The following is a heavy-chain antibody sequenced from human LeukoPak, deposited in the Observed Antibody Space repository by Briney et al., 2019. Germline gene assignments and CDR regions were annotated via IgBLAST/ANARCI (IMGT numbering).Heavy chain of an antibody. Sequence: TSETLSLTCTVSGGSISSSSYYWGWIRQPPGKGLEWIGSIYYSGSTYYNPSLKSRVTISVDTSENQFSLKLSSVTAADTAVYYCARQSSYSGSYYDYWGQGTLVTVSS. CDR3: ARQSSYSGSYYDY. D-gene: IGHD1-26*01. V-gene: IGHV4-39*01. J-gene: IGHJ4*02. CDR2: IYYSGST. CDR1: GGSISSSSYY.